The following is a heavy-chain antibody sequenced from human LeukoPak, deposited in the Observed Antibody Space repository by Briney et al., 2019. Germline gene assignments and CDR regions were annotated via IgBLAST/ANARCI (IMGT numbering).Heavy chain of an antibody. V-gene: IGHV4-31*11. CDR2: IYYSGST. D-gene: IGHD3-16*02. CDR3: ARDRRAGRSDAFDI. J-gene: IGHJ3*02. CDR1: GGSISSGGYS. Sequence: SETLSLTCAVSGGSISSGGYSWSWIRQPPGKGLEWIGYIYYSGSTYYNPSLKSRVTISVDTSKNQFSLKLSSVTAADTAVYYCARDRRAGRSDAFDIWGQGTMVTVSS.